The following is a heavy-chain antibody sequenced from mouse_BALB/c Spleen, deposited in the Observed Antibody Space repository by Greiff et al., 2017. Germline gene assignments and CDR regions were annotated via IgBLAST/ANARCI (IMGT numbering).Heavy chain of an antibody. CDR1: GFSLTSYG. CDR2: IWAGGST. D-gene: IGHD1-1*01. J-gene: IGHJ2*01. CDR3: ARGRITTVPVDY. Sequence: VQLQESGPGLVAPSQSLSITCTVSGFSLTSYGVHWVRQPPGKGLEWLGVIWAGGSTNYNSALMSRLSISKDNSKSQVFLKMNSLQTDDTAMDYCARGRITTVPVDYWGQGTTLTVSS. V-gene: IGHV2-9*02.